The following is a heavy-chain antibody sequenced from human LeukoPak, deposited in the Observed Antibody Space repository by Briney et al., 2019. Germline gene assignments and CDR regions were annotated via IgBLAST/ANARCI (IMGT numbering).Heavy chain of an antibody. V-gene: IGHV3-48*01. D-gene: IGHD2-2*01. CDR1: GFTFSSYA. CDR2: ISSSSSTI. Sequence: GGSLRLSCAASGFTFSSYAMSWVRQAPGKGLEWVSYISSSSSTIYYADSVKGRFTISRDNAKNSLYLQMNSLRAEDTAVYYCARDGGYCSSTNCYLGVWGQGTMVTVSS. CDR3: ARDGGYCSSTNCYLGV. J-gene: IGHJ3*01.